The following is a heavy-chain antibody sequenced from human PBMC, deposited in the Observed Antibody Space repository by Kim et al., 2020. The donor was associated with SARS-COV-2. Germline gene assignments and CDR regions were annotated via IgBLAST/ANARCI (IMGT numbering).Heavy chain of an antibody. CDR1: GDSISSYY. CDR3: ARYKYESSGAPRMYDY. CDR2: IHHSGST. D-gene: IGHD3-22*01. V-gene: IGHV4-59*01. Sequence: SETLSLTCTVSGDSISSYYWSWIRQPPGKGLEWIGYIHHSGSTNYNPSLNSRVIMSADTSKNQFSLKLSSVTAADTAMYYCARYKYESSGAPRMYDYWGQGTLVTVSS. J-gene: IGHJ4*02.